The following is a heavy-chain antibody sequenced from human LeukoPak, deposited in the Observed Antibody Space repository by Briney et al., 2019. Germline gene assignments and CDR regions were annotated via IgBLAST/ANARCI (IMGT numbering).Heavy chain of an antibody. CDR2: IYYSGST. D-gene: IGHD3-3*01. J-gene: IGHJ5*02. CDR1: GGSISSSSYY. Sequence: PSETLSLTCTVSGGSISSSSYYWGWIRQPPGKGLEWIGSIYYSGSTYYNPSLKSRVTISVDTSKNQSSLKLSSVTAADTAVYYCARIRITIFGVVIIERENWFDPWGQGTLVTVSS. V-gene: IGHV4-39*01. CDR3: ARIRITIFGVVIIERENWFDP.